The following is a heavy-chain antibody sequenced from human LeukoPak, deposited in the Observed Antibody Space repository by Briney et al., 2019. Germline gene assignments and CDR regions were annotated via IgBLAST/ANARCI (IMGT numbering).Heavy chain of an antibody. Sequence: PGGSLRLSCAASGFTFSGYWMTWVRQAPGKGQEWVANIKQDGSEKYYVDSVKGRFTISRDNAKNSLYLQMNSLRAEDTAVYYCARDHLSRFDYWGQGTLVTVSS. CDR1: GFTFSGYW. J-gene: IGHJ4*02. V-gene: IGHV3-7*01. D-gene: IGHD3-3*02. CDR3: ARDHLSRFDY. CDR2: IKQDGSEK.